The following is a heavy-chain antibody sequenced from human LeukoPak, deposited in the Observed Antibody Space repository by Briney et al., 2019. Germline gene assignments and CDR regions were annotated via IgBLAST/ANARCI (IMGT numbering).Heavy chain of an antibody. CDR1: GFTFDDYA. J-gene: IGHJ6*02. V-gene: IGHV3-9*01. D-gene: IGHD4-17*01. CDR2: ISWNSGSI. Sequence: GGSLRLSCAASGFTFDDYAMHWVRQAPGKGLEWVSGISWNSGSIGYADSVKGRFTISRDNAKNSLYLRMSSLRAEDTALYYCAKDTTVTSRTPFHGMDVWGQGTTVTVSS. CDR3: AKDTTVTSRTPFHGMDV.